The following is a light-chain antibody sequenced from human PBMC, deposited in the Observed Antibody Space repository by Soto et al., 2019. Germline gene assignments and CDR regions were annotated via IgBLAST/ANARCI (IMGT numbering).Light chain of an antibody. J-gene: IGKJ1*01. CDR3: QQYNVWPGWT. CDR2: GAS. Sequence: EIVLTQSPGTLSLSPGERATLSCRASQTISNTYLAWHQQKPGQAPRLLIYGASSRATGIPDRFSGSGSGTDFTLTISSLQSEDFALYFCQQYNVWPGWTFGQGTKVGVK. V-gene: IGKV3-20*01. CDR1: QTISNTY.